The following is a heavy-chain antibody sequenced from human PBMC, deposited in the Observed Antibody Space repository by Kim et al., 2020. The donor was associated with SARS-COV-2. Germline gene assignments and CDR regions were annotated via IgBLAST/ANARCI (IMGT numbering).Heavy chain of an antibody. CDR2: IRSKAYGATS. J-gene: IGHJ6*02. Sequence: GGSLRLSCTASGFTFGDYAMSWVRQAPGKGLEWVGFIRSKAYGATSEYAASVKGRFTISRDDSKSNAYLQMNSLKTQDTAVYYCLSVASTNYYYYGMDVWGQGTTVTVSS. CDR1: GFTFGDYA. V-gene: IGHV3-49*04. D-gene: IGHD2-15*01. CDR3: LSVASTNYYYYGMDV.